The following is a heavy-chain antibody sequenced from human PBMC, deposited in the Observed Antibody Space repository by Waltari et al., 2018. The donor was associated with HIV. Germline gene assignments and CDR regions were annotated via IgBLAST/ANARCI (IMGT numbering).Heavy chain of an antibody. CDR2: ISSSSSTI. CDR1: GFTFSSSS. D-gene: IGHD2-8*01. J-gene: IGHJ4*02. V-gene: IGHV3-48*01. Sequence: EVQLVESGGGLVQPGGSLRLSCAASGFTFSSSSMHWVRQAPGKGLEWVSYISSSSSTIYYADSVKGRFTISRDNAKNSLYLQMNSLRAEDTAVYYCARGGIVLMVPFDYWGQGTLVTVSS. CDR3: ARGGIVLMVPFDY.